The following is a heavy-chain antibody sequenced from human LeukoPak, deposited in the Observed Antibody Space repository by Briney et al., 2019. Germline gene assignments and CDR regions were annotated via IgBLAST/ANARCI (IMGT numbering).Heavy chain of an antibody. CDR3: TTGPEPAAMVFDF. Sequence: GGSLRLSCVASGFTFTNTRMSWVRQAPGKGLEGVGRLKSNRDGGTTDYAAPVEGRFSISRDDSRNTLFLQMDSLKTDDTAVYFCTTGPEPAAMVFDFWGQGTLVTVSS. J-gene: IGHJ4*02. CDR1: GFTFTNTR. V-gene: IGHV3-15*01. D-gene: IGHD2-2*01. CDR2: LKSNRDGGTT.